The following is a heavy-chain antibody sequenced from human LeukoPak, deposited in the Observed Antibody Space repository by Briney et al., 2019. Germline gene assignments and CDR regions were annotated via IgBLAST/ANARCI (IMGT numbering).Heavy chain of an antibody. CDR2: IYSGGST. CDR3: AREGREGSFDY. J-gene: IGHJ4*02. Sequence: ETLSLTCAVSGGSISSSNWWSWVRQAPGKGLEWVSVIYSGGSTYYADSVKGRFTISRDNSKNTLYLQMNSLRAEDTAVYYCAREGREGSFDYWGQGTLVTVSS. V-gene: IGHV3-53*01. CDR1: GGSISSSNW. D-gene: IGHD1-26*01.